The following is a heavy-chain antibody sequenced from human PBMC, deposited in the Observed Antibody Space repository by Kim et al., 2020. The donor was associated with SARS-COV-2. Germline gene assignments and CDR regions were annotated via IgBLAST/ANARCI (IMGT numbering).Heavy chain of an antibody. D-gene: IGHD6-19*01. J-gene: IGHJ6*02. V-gene: IGHV3-33*01. Sequence: GGSLRLSCAASGFTFSSYGMHWVRQAPGKGLEWVAVIWYDGSNKYYADSVKGRFTISRDNSKNTLYLQMNSLRAEDTAVYYCARDLSRSSGWFPFDYYYYGMDVWGQGTTVTVSS. CDR3: ARDLSRSSGWFPFDYYYYGMDV. CDR2: IWYDGSNK. CDR1: GFTFSSYG.